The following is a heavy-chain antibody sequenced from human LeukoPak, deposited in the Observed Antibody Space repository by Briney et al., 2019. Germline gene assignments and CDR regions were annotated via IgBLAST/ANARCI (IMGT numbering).Heavy chain of an antibody. CDR3: TRDWELGY. CDR1: GYSFTNYW. V-gene: IGHV5-51*01. D-gene: IGHD1-26*01. Sequence: GESLKISCRASGYSFTNYWIGRVRQMPGKGLEWMGIIYPGDSNTRYSPSFQGQVTISADKSINTAYLQWSSLRTSDTAMYYCTRDWELGYWGQGTLVTVSS. CDR2: IYPGDSNT. J-gene: IGHJ4*02.